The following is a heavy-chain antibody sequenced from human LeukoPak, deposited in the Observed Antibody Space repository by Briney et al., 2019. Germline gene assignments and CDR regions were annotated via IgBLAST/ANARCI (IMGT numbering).Heavy chain of an antibody. CDR1: GGSISTNSYY. CDR3: ASGRDGYNS. J-gene: IGHJ4*02. Sequence: SETLSLTCTVSGGSISTNSYYWGWIRQPPGKGLEWIGSISYSGSTHYNPSLKSRVTIFVDTSKNQFSLKLSSVTAADTAVYYCASGRDGYNSWGQGTLVTVSS. D-gene: IGHD5-24*01. V-gene: IGHV4-39*07. CDR2: ISYSGST.